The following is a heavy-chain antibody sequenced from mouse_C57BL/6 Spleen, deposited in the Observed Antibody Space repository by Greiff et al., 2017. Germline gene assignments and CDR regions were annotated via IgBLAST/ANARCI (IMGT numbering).Heavy chain of an antibody. CDR2: LYPGSGNT. V-gene: IGHV1-76*01. CDR1: GYTFTDYY. J-gene: IGHJ1*03. CDR3: ARSTMVTDWYFDV. D-gene: IGHD2-2*01. Sequence: QVQLQQSGAELVRPGASVKLSCKASGYTFTDYYINWVKQRPGQGLEWIARLYPGSGNTYYNEKFKGKATLTAEKSSSTAYMQLSSLTSEDSAVYFCARSTMVTDWYFDVWGTGTTGTVSS.